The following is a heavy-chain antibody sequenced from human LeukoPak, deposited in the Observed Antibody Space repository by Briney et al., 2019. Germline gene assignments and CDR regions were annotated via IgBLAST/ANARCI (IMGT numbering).Heavy chain of an antibody. CDR3: ATTVVPAAILALAAFDI. D-gene: IGHD2-2*02. V-gene: IGHV5-51*01. Sequence: GESLKISFKGSGYRFTSYWIGWVRQMPGKGLEWMGIIYPGDSDTRYSPSFQGQVTISADRSISAAYLQWSSLKASDTAMYYCATTVVPAAILALAAFDIWGQGTMVTVSS. J-gene: IGHJ3*02. CDR2: IYPGDSDT. CDR1: GYRFTSYW.